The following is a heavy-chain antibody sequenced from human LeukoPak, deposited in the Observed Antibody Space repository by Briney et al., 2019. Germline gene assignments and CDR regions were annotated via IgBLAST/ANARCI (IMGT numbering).Heavy chain of an antibody. Sequence: GGSLRLSCAASGFTVSSNYMSWVRQAPGKGLEWVSVIYGGGSTYYADSVKGRFTISRDNSKNTLYLQMNSLRAEDTAVYYCARGGGPPTTYFDYWGQGTLVTVSS. D-gene: IGHD2/OR15-2a*01. CDR2: IYGGGST. CDR3: ARGGGPPTTYFDY. CDR1: GFTVSSNY. V-gene: IGHV3-53*01. J-gene: IGHJ4*02.